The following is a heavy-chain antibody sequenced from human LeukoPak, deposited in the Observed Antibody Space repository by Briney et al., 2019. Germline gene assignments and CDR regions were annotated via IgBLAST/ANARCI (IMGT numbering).Heavy chain of an antibody. J-gene: IGHJ4*02. D-gene: IGHD2-15*01. V-gene: IGHV3-7*03. CDR3: TPDTWYSAGH. CDR1: GFIFIGSW. Sequence: PGGSLRLSCTASGFIFIGSWLAWIRQAPGKGLEWVAIIKKEGSEKYYVDSMKGRFTISRDNAKNSLFLQMNSLRAEDTAIYYCTPDTWYSAGHWGQGTLVTVSS. CDR2: IKKEGSEK.